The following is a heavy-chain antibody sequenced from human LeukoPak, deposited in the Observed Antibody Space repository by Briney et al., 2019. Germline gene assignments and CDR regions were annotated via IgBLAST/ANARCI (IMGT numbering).Heavy chain of an antibody. D-gene: IGHD6-13*01. CDR1: GFTFSSYG. J-gene: IGHJ4*02. V-gene: IGHV3-33*01. CDR2: IWYDGSNK. CDR3: ARDRAAADLDY. Sequence: GGSLRLSCAASGFTFSSYGMHWVRQAPGKGLEWVAVIWYDGSNKFYADSVKGRFTISRDNSKNTLYLQMNSLRAEDTAVYYCARDRAAADLDYWGQGTLVTVPP.